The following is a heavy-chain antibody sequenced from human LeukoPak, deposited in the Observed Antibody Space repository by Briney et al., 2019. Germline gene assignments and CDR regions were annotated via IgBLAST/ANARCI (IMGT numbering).Heavy chain of an antibody. CDR1: GFTFDSYA. J-gene: IGHJ4*02. CDR2: ISYDGSNK. V-gene: IGHV3-30*04. CDR3: ARDQLAYSGYDTLFDY. D-gene: IGHD5-12*01. Sequence: GGSLRLSCAASGFTFDSYAIHWVRQAPGKGLEWVAVISYDGSNKYYADSVKGRFTISRDNSKNTLYLQLDSLRPEDTAVYYCARDQLAYSGYDTLFDYWGQGSLVTVSS.